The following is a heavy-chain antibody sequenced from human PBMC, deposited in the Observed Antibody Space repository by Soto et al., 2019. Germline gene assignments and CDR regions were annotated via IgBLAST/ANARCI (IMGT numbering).Heavy chain of an antibody. V-gene: IGHV4-59*08. CDR1: SGPSRSHN. J-gene: IGHJ6*02. CDR3: VRQGIGDLHGLVDV. D-gene: IGHD3-10*01. CDR2: IYNTGDT. Sequence: QVQLQQSGPGLVKPSETLSLTCTVSSGPSRSHNWGWIRQHPGGGLEWIGYIYNTGDTSYNPSLSSRVTISADTSTTHIPLTLRSVTAADTAVYYCVRQGIGDLHGLVDVWGQGTRVSVSS.